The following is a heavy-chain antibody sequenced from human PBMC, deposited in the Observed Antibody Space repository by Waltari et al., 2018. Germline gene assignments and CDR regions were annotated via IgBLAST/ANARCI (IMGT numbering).Heavy chain of an antibody. D-gene: IGHD6-13*01. J-gene: IGHJ5*02. CDR1: GGSFSGYY. CDR2: INHSGST. Sequence: QVQLQQWGAGLLKPSETLSLTCAVYGGSFSGYYWSWIRQPPGKGREWIGEINHSGSTNANPSLKSRVTISVDTSKNQFSLKLSSVTAADTAVYYCARAVQRKYSSSWSSTNWFDPWGQGTLVTVSS. CDR3: ARAVQRKYSSSWSSTNWFDP. V-gene: IGHV4-34*01.